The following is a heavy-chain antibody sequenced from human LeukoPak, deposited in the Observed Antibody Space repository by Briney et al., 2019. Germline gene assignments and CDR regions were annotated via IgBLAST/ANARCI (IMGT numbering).Heavy chain of an antibody. CDR1: GYTFTSYN. Sequence: ASVKVSCKASGYTFTSYNINWVRQATGQGLEWMGWMNPNSGNTGYAQKLQGRVTMTRNTSISTAYMELSSLRPEDTAVYYCARGRGYSYGFYYFDYWGQGTLVTVSS. D-gene: IGHD5-18*01. CDR2: MNPNSGNT. J-gene: IGHJ4*02. V-gene: IGHV1-8*01. CDR3: ARGRGYSYGFYYFDY.